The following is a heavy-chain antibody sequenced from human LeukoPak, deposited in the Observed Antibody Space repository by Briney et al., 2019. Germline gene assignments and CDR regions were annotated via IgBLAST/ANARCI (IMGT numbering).Heavy chain of an antibody. J-gene: IGHJ6*02. V-gene: IGHV4-39*07. CDR2: IYYSGSA. D-gene: IGHD3-10*01. Sequence: SETLSLTCTASGGSTSCSSYSWAWIRQPPGKGLEWIGSIYYSGSAYYNPSLNSRVTISIDTSKNQFSLKLSSVTAADTAVYYCAREGRYYYGSGSYSYYYGMDVWGQGTTVTVSS. CDR1: GGSTSCSSYS. CDR3: AREGRYYYGSGSYSYYYGMDV.